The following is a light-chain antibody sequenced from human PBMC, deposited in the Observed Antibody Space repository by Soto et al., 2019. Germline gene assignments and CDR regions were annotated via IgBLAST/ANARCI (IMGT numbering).Light chain of an antibody. CDR3: QSYDRSMSGYV. CDR2: ENN. Sequence: QSVLTQPPSVSAAPGQRVTISCTGSSSNIGAGYEAHWHQQVPGTAPKLLIYENNNRPSGVPDRFSGSKSVTSASLAITGLQEEDEAEYYCQSYDRSMSGYVFGTGTKVTVL. CDR1: SSNIGAGYE. V-gene: IGLV1-40*01. J-gene: IGLJ1*01.